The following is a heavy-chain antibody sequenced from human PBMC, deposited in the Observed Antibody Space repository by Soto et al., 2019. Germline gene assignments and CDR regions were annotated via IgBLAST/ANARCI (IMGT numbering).Heavy chain of an antibody. CDR1: GGTLSGYY. Sequence: PSETLSLTCTVTGGTLSGYYCTWIRQAAGGGLEWIGRIYSSGSTNYNPSLKSRVTISLDTSMSHFSLRLRSVSAADTAVYYCARGQRFSDWFDPWGQGTLVTVSS. CDR2: IYSSGST. J-gene: IGHJ5*02. D-gene: IGHD3-3*01. CDR3: ARGQRFSDWFDP. V-gene: IGHV4-4*07.